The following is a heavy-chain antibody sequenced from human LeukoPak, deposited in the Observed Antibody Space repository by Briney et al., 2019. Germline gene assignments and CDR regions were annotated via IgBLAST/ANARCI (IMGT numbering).Heavy chain of an antibody. CDR3: AKDIVVVLAVTSRFDP. Sequence: TGGSLRLSCVASGITFSSYAMTWVRQAPGKGLEWVSGISGSGESTYYADSVKGRFTISRDNSNNTVYLQMNSLRAEDTAVYYCAKDIVVVLAVTSRFDPWGQGTLVTVSS. J-gene: IGHJ5*02. CDR2: ISGSGEST. CDR1: GITFSSYA. V-gene: IGHV3-23*01. D-gene: IGHD2-15*01.